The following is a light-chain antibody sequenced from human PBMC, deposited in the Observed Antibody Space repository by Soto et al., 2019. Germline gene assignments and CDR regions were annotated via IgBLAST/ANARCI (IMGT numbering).Light chain of an antibody. CDR3: SSYASSSTVL. Sequence: QSVLTQPASVSGSPGQSITISCTGTISDVGGYNYVSWYQHHPGKAPKLIIFGVSHWPSGVSDRFSGSKSGNTASLTISGLQAEDEADYYCSSYASSSTVLFGGGTKLTVL. CDR1: ISDVGGYNY. CDR2: GVS. V-gene: IGLV2-14*03. J-gene: IGLJ2*01.